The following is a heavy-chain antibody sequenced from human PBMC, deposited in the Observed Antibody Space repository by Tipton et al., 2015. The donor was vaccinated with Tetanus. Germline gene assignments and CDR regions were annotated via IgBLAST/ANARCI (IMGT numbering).Heavy chain of an antibody. J-gene: IGHJ4*02. D-gene: IGHD1-1*01. CDR1: GGSISSSSYY. CDR2: MSYSGRT. V-gene: IGHV4-39*07. Sequence: LRLSCTVSGGSISSSSYYWGWIRQPPGKGLEWIGSMSYSGRTYYNPSLKGRVVMSIDTSGNRFSLDLTSVTAADTAIYYCARASHFQWERVRLDYWGQGLRVTVSS. CDR3: ARASHFQWERVRLDY.